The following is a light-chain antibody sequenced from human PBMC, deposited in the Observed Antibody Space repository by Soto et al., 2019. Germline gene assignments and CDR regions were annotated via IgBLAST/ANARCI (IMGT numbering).Light chain of an antibody. CDR3: QQRDNGVT. V-gene: IGKV3-11*01. CDR2: DTY. CDR1: QSVDRN. Sequence: EVVLTQSPATLSLSPGDRATLSCRATQSVDRNLAWYQQKPGQAPRLLIFDTYNRATGIPARFIGSGSGTDFTLTISSLEPEDFAIYYCQQRDNGVTFGGGTKV. J-gene: IGKJ4*01.